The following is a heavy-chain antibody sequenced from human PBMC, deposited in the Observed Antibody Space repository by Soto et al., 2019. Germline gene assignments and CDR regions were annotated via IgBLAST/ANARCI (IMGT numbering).Heavy chain of an antibody. CDR1: GGTFSSYA. CDR3: ARGYCISTSCYIGGMDV. J-gene: IGHJ6*02. CDR2: TIPIFGTA. V-gene: IGHV1-69*12. D-gene: IGHD2-2*02. Sequence: QVQLVQSGAEVKKPGSSVKVSCKASGGTFSSYAISWVRQAPGQGLEWMGGTIPIFGTANYTQKFQGRVTITADESTSTAYMELSSLRSEDTAVYYCARGYCISTSCYIGGMDVWGQGTTVTVSS.